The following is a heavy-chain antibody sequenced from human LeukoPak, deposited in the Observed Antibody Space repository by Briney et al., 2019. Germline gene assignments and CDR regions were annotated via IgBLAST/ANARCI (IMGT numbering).Heavy chain of an antibody. CDR2: INPYGSDT. Sequence: GGSLRLSCAASGFTFNSYWMWWVRQASGKGLEWVANINPYGSDTYYADSVKGRFTISRDNAENSLYLQMNSLRAEDTAVYYCAKDRHRAYDSSGYIWGQGTLVTVSS. CDR1: GFTFNSYW. D-gene: IGHD3-22*01. V-gene: IGHV3-7*03. CDR3: AKDRHRAYDSSGYI. J-gene: IGHJ4*02.